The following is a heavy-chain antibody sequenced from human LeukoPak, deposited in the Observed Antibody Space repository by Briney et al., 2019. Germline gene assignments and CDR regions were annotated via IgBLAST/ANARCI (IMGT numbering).Heavy chain of an antibody. CDR1: GGTFSSYA. Sequence: ASVKVSCKASGGTFSSYAISWVRQAPGQGLEWMGWINPNSGATNYARQFQGRVTMTRDTSISTAYMELSRLRSDDTAVYHCARGLTTVTFDCWGRGTLVTVTS. CDR2: INPNSGAT. V-gene: IGHV1-2*02. CDR3: ARGLTTVTFDC. D-gene: IGHD4-17*01. J-gene: IGHJ4*02.